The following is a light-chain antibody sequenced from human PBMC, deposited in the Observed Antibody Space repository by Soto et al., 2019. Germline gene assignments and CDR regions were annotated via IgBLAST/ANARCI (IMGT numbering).Light chain of an antibody. CDR3: QKYSSVPV. Sequence: DIQMPQSPTSLSASVGDRVTITCRASQDIRNFLAWYQQKPGKAPKLLIYAASTLQSGVPSRFSGSGSGTDFTLTINSLQPEDVATYSCQKYSSVPVFGPGTKVEIK. CDR2: AAS. V-gene: IGKV1-27*01. CDR1: QDIRNF. J-gene: IGKJ3*01.